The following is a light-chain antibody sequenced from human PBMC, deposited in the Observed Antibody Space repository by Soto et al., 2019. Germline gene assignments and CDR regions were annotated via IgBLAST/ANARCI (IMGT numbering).Light chain of an antibody. V-gene: IGKV3-20*01. CDR1: RSISRY. J-gene: IGKJ1*01. CDR2: AAS. Sequence: ALTPSALPCAGEESGTRWCLASRSISRYLAWYQHQPGQAPRLLIYAASRRATGIPDRFSGSGSGTDFTLAISRLEPADFAVYSCQQYGSSPGTCGEGTKVDIK. CDR3: QQYGSSPGT.